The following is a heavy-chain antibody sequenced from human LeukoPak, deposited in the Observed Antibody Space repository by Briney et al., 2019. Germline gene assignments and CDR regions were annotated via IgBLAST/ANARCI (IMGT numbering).Heavy chain of an antibody. CDR1: GGTFSSYA. Sequence: SVKVSCKASGGTFSSYAISWVRQAPGQGLEWMGGIIPIFTTANYAQKFQGRVTISADESTSTAYMELSSLRSEDTAVYYCARDRGITISNNWFDPWGQGTLVTVSS. V-gene: IGHV1-69*13. D-gene: IGHD3-3*01. CDR2: IIPIFTTA. J-gene: IGHJ5*02. CDR3: ARDRGITISNNWFDP.